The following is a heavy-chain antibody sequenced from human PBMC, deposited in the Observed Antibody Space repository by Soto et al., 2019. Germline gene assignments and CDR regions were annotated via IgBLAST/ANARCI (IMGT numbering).Heavy chain of an antibody. CDR3: ARHNYGSGSTYFDY. CDR2: MYHSGNT. Sequence: SETLSLTCAVSGGSISNGGYSWSWIRQPPGKGLEWIGYMYHSGNTYYNPSLKSRVTISVDTSKNQFSLKLNSMTAAGTAVYYCARHNYGSGSTYFDYWGQGTLVTVSS. CDR1: GGSISNGGYS. J-gene: IGHJ4*02. D-gene: IGHD3-10*01. V-gene: IGHV4-30-2*01.